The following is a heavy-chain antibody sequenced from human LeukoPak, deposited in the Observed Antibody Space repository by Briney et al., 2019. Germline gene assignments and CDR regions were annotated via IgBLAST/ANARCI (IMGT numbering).Heavy chain of an antibody. CDR1: GFTFSSYS. J-gene: IGHJ4*02. CDR2: ISYDGSNK. D-gene: IGHD1-26*01. CDR3: AKDSVGAPFDY. V-gene: IGHV3-30*18. Sequence: PGGSLRLSCGASGFTFSSYSMNWVRQAPGKGLEWVAVISYDGSNKYYADSVKGRFTISRDNSKNTLYLQMNSLRAEDTAVYYCAKDSVGAPFDYWGQGTLVTVSS.